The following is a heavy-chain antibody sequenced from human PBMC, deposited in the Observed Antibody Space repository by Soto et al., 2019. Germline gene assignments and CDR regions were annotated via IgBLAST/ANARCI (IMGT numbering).Heavy chain of an antibody. J-gene: IGHJ4*02. CDR3: ARWGYFDSRNYSAY. CDR1: GYTFTRYG. V-gene: IGHV1-3*01. Sequence: QVQLVQSGAEVKKPGASVKVSCKASGYTFTRYGINWVRQAPGRGLEWMGWINPGNGNTKYSQQFQGRVIIDRDTSASTAYMELSILRSEDTAVYYCARWGYFDSRNYSAYWGLGTLVTVSS. D-gene: IGHD3-22*01. CDR2: INPGNGNT.